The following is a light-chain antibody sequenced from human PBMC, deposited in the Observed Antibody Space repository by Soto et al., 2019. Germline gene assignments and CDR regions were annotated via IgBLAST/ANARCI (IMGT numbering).Light chain of an antibody. CDR1: SSDVGGYNF. V-gene: IGLV2-14*01. CDR2: EVS. J-gene: IGLJ3*02. Sequence: QSALTQPASVSGSPGQSIPISCTGTSSDVGGYNFVSWYQQHPGKAPKLMIYEVSNRPSGVSNRFSGSKSCNTSSLTISGLQAEDEDDYYCSSYTSTITPVFGGGTKLTVL. CDR3: SSYTSTITPV.